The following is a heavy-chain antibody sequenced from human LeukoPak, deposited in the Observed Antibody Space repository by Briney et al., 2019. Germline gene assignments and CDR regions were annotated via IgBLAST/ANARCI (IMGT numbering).Heavy chain of an antibody. CDR2: ITPNSGGT. D-gene: IGHD6-13*01. CDR3: ARGGAAAGTFLRGYYYFCRDV. Sequence: ASVKVSCNGSGYTFTGYYMHWVRQAPGQGLEWMGWITPNSGGTNYAQKFRGMVTMTRDTSISTAYMEVSGLRSDDTGVYYGARGGAAAGTFLRGYYYFCRDVWGQGTTVTVSS. CDR1: GYTFTGYY. J-gene: IGHJ6*02. V-gene: IGHV1-2*02.